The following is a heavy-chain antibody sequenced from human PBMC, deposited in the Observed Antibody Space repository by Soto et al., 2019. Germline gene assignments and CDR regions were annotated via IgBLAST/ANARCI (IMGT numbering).Heavy chain of an antibody. V-gene: IGHV3-23*01. D-gene: IGHD2-8*01. CDR2: ISGSGGST. CDR3: AKTVDGYGTNGVCYTGDFEI. J-gene: IGHJ3*02. Sequence: GWSLRLSCAASGFTFSSYAMSWVRQAPGKGLEWVSAISGSGGSTYYADSVKGRFTISRDNSKNTLYLQMNSLRAEDTAVYYCAKTVDGYGTNGVCYTGDFEIWGQGTMVTVSS. CDR1: GFTFSSYA.